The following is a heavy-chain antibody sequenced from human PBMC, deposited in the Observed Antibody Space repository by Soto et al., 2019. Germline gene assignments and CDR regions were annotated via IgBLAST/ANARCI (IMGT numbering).Heavy chain of an antibody. CDR3: AHRRRYYDSSGYYYLDY. CDR1: GFSLSTSGVG. Sequence: AFGPTLVNPTQTLTLTCTFSGFSLSTSGVGVGWIRQPPGKALEWLALIYWDDDKRYSPSLKSRLTITKDTSKNQVVLTMTNMDPVDTATYYCAHRRRYYDSSGYYYLDYWGQGTLVTV. V-gene: IGHV2-5*02. J-gene: IGHJ4*02. D-gene: IGHD3-22*01. CDR2: IYWDDDK.